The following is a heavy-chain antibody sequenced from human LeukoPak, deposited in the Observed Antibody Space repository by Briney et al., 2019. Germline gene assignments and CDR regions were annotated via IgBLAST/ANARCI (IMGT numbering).Heavy chain of an antibody. J-gene: IGHJ4*02. V-gene: IGHV1-2*02. CDR3: GGVYQYYCSSCILTPYFDH. D-gene: IGHD2-2*01. Sequence: GASVTVSCKTSGYTFTSYYMHWVRQAPGQGLEWMGWVNPTSGGTNYAQKFQGRVTMTRDTSISTAYMELSRLRSDDTAVYYCGGVYQYYCSSCILTPYFDHWGQGTLVTVSS. CDR1: GYTFTSYY. CDR2: VNPTSGGT.